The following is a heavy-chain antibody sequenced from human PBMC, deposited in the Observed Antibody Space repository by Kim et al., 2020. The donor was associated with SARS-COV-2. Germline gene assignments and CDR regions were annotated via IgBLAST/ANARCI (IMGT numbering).Heavy chain of an antibody. CDR1: GYTFTDYY. V-gene: IGHV1-2*04. CDR2: INPNSGGT. Sequence: ASVKVSCKASGYTFTDYYMHWVRQAPGQGLEWMGWINPNSGGTNYAQKFQGWVTMTRDTSISTAYMELRRLRSDYTALYYCARDRVKYGGYGSGMDVWGQGTAVTVSS. D-gene: IGHD5-12*01. J-gene: IGHJ6*02. CDR3: ARDRVKYGGYGSGMDV.